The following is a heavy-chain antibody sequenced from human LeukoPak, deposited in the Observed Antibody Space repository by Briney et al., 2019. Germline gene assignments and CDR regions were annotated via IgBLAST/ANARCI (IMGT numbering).Heavy chain of an antibody. J-gene: IGHJ4*02. V-gene: IGHV3-9*01. D-gene: IGHD2-15*01. CDR3: AKGPFSVVAASYYFDY. CDR2: ISWNSDSI. Sequence: PGGSLRLSCAASGFTFDDYAMHWVRQAPGKGLEWVSGISWNSDSIGYADSVKGRFTISRDNAKNSLYLQMNSLRAEDTALHYCAKGPFSVVAASYYFDYWGQGTLVTVSS. CDR1: GFTFDDYA.